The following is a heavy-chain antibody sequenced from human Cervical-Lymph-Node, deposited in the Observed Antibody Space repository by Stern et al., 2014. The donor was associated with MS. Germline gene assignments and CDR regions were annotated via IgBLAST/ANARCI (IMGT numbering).Heavy chain of an antibody. J-gene: IGHJ4*02. Sequence: QVQLVESGGGVVQPGSSLRLSCAASGFTFSSHGVHWVRQAPGKGLEWVAVIWYDGSIKYYADSVKGRCTISRDNSKNTLYLQMISLRDEDTAVYYCASEGLGSGSYYTFDYWGQGTLVTVSS. CDR1: GFTFSSHG. D-gene: IGHD3-10*01. V-gene: IGHV3-33*01. CDR2: IWYDGSIK. CDR3: ASEGLGSGSYYTFDY.